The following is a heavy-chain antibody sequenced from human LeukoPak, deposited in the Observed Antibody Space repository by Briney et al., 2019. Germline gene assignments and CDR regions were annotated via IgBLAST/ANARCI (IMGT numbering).Heavy chain of an antibody. D-gene: IGHD3-10*01. CDR3: ARSRGSGSYSTYYGMDV. V-gene: IGHV1-2*02. J-gene: IGHJ6*02. CDR2: ISPHNGVT. Sequence: ASVKVSCKASGYTFTDYSDYYVHWVRQAPGQGLEWMGWISPHNGVTNYAQKFQGSVTMTRDTSISTAYMELSSLKSDDTAVYYCARSRGSGSYSTYYGMDVWGQGTPVTGSS. CDR1: GYTFTDYSDYY.